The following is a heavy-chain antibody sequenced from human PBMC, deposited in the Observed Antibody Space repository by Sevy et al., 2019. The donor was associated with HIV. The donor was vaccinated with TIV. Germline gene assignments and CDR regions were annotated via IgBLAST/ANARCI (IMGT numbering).Heavy chain of an antibody. CDR1: GFTFGDYV. D-gene: IGHD5-12*01. CDR2: IRSKVNGRTT. V-gene: IGHV3-49*03. J-gene: IGHJ6*02. CDR3: ARADYYDSDGGYYGMDV. Sequence: GGSLRLSCKVSGFTFGDYVMTWFRQAPGKGLEWVGFIRSKVNGRTTEYAASVKGRFTISRDDSKSIAYLRMNSLKTEDTGVYYCARADYYDSDGGYYGMDVWGQGTTVTVSS.